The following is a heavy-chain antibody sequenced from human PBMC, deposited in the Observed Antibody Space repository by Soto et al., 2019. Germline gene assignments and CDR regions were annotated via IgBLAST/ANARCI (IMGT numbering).Heavy chain of an antibody. J-gene: IGHJ4*02. V-gene: IGHV3-48*02. D-gene: IGHD3-3*01. Sequence: PGGSLRLFCAASGFTFSSYSMNWVRQAPGKGLEWVSYISSSSSTIYYADSVKGRFTISRDNAKNSLYLQMNSLRDEDTAVYYCARAPSGYDFWSGYSYFDYWGQGTLVTVSS. CDR1: GFTFSSYS. CDR3: ARAPSGYDFWSGYSYFDY. CDR2: ISSSSSTI.